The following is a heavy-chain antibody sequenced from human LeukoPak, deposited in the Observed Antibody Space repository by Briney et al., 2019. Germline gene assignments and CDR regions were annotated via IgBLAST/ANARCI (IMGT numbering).Heavy chain of an antibody. D-gene: IGHD4-17*01. Sequence: PGGSLRLSCAASGFTFDDYAMHWVRQAPGKGLEWVSGISWNSGSIGYADSVKGRFTISRDNAKNSLYLQMNSLRAEDTALYYCAKDINALLGDYGDYVHAFDIWGQGTMVTVSS. CDR2: ISWNSGSI. J-gene: IGHJ3*02. CDR1: GFTFDDYA. V-gene: IGHV3-9*01. CDR3: AKDINALLGDYGDYVHAFDI.